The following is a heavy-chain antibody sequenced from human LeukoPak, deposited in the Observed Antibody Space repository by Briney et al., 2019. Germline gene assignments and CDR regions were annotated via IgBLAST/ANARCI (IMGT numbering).Heavy chain of an antibody. D-gene: IGHD6-13*01. CDR1: GGSFSGYY. V-gene: IGHV4-34*01. J-gene: IGHJ4*02. CDR3: ARTSSSQKPRFDY. CDR2: INHSGST. Sequence: SETLSLTCAVYGGSFSGYYWSWIRQPPGKGLEWIGEINHSGSTNYNPSLKSRVTISVDTSKNQFSLKLSSVTAADTAVYYCARTSSSQKPRFDYCGQGTLVTVSS.